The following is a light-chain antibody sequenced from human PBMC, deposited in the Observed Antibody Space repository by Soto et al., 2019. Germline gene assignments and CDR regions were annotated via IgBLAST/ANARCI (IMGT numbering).Light chain of an antibody. CDR1: SSDVGGYNY. CDR2: DVS. J-gene: IGLJ2*01. CDR3: CSYAGTYIPL. V-gene: IGLV2-11*01. Sequence: QSALTQPPSASGSPGQSVTISCTGTSSDVGGYNYVSWYQQHPGKAPQLMIFDVSARPSGVPDRFSGSKSANTASLTISGLQTEDEADYYCCSYAGTYIPLFGGGTKLTVL.